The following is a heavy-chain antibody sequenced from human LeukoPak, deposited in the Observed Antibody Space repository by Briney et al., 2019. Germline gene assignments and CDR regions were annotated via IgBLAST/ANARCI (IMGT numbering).Heavy chain of an antibody. J-gene: IGHJ4*02. CDR1: GYTFTGYY. CDR2: INPNSGGT. D-gene: IGHD3-3*01. CDR3: ARDVEITIFGVGDRGY. V-gene: IGHV1-2*02. Sequence: ASVKLSCKASGYTFTGYYMHWVRQAPGQGLEWMGWINPNSGGTNYAQKFQGRVTMTRDTSISTAYMELSRLRSDDTAVYYCARDVEITIFGVGDRGYWGQGTLVTVSS.